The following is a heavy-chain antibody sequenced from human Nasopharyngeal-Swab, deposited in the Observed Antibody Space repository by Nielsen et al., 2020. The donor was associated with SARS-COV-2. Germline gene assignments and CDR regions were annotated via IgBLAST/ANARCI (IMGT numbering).Heavy chain of an antibody. CDR2: VSSTSRYI. D-gene: IGHD3-3*01. Sequence: GGSLRLSCAAFGFTFSSYSINWVRQAPGKGLEWVSSVSSTSRYIDYADSVKGRFTISRDNAKNSLYLQMNSLRAEATAVYYCARSDFWSGYYHFDYWGQGTLVTVSS. CDR1: GFTFSSYS. V-gene: IGHV3-21*01. J-gene: IGHJ4*02. CDR3: ARSDFWSGYYHFDY.